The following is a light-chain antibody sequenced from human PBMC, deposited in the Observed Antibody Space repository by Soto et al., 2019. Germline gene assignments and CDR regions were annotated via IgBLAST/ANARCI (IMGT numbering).Light chain of an antibody. CDR3: QQRTNWPPFN. Sequence: EIVLTQSPATLSLSPGERATLSCRANQTLNNYLAWFQQKPGQAPRLLIYEASTRATGIPARFSGSGSGTDFTLTISSLEPEDSAVYYCQQRTNWPPFNFGQGTKLEIK. V-gene: IGKV3-11*01. J-gene: IGKJ2*01. CDR1: QTLNNY. CDR2: EAS.